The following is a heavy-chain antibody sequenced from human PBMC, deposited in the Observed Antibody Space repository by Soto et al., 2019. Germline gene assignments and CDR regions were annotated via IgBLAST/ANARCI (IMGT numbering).Heavy chain of an antibody. CDR2: IFSNDEK. CDR1: GFSLSNARMG. J-gene: IGHJ4*02. Sequence: QVTLKESGPVLVKPTETLTLTCTVSGFSLSNARMGVSWIRQPPGKALEWLAHIFSNDEKSYSTSLKSRLTISKDPSKSQVVLTMTNMDPVDTATYYCARGYDYIWGSYRRAPYDYWGQGTLVTVSS. D-gene: IGHD3-16*02. V-gene: IGHV2-26*01. CDR3: ARGYDYIWGSYRRAPYDY.